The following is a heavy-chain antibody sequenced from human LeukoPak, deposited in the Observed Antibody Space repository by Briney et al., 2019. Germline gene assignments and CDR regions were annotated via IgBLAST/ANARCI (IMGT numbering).Heavy chain of an antibody. Sequence: ASVKVSCKASGGTFSSYAISWVRQAPGQGLEWMGWISAYNGNTNYAQKLQGRVTMTTDTSTSTAYMELRSLRSDDTAVYYCARVGYFSSTSCYLIYYYMDVWGKGTTVTVSS. CDR1: GGTFSSYA. V-gene: IGHV1-18*01. CDR2: ISAYNGNT. D-gene: IGHD2-2*01. CDR3: ARVGYFSSTSCYLIYYYMDV. J-gene: IGHJ6*03.